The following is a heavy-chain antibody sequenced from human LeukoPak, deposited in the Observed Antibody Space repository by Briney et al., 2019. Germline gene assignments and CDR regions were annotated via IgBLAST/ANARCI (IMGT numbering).Heavy chain of an antibody. CDR1: GGSISSGSYY. Sequence: SETLSLTCTVSGGSISSGSYYWSWIRQPAGKGLEWIGRIYTSGSTNYNPSLKSRVTISVDTSKNQFSLKLSSVTAADTAVYYCARASYSSSRAQPHNYFDYWGQGTLVTVSS. CDR2: IYTSGST. V-gene: IGHV4-61*02. CDR3: ARASYSSSRAQPHNYFDY. J-gene: IGHJ4*02. D-gene: IGHD6-6*01.